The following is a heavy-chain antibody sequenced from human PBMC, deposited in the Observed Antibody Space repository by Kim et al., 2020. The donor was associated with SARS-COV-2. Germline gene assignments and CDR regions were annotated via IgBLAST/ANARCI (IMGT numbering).Heavy chain of an antibody. CDR3: ARATGTRGVFDY. Sequence: GGSLRLSCAASGFTFSSYCMPWVRQTPGTGLAWVAVLCYDGSTTYYADSVQGRFTISRDNSKNTLYVQMNSLRAEDTAVYYCARATGTRGVFDYWGQGTLVTVSS. CDR1: GFTFSSYC. CDR2: LCYDGSTT. D-gene: IGHD1-1*01. J-gene: IGHJ4*02. V-gene: IGHV3-33*01.